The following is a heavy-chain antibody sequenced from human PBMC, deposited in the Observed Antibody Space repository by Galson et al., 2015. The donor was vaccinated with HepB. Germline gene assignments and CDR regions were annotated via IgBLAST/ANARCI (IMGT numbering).Heavy chain of an antibody. V-gene: IGHV1-2*06. CDR3: ARDKPYDFWSGYPPIYYYYYYMDV. CDR1: GYTFTGYY. Sequence: SVKVSCKASGYTFTGYYMHWVRQAPGQGLEWMGRINPNSGGTNYAQKFQGRVTMTRDTSISTAYMELSRLRSDDTAVYYCARDKPYDFWSGYPPIYYYYYYMDVWGKGTTVTVSS. D-gene: IGHD3-3*01. J-gene: IGHJ6*03. CDR2: INPNSGGT.